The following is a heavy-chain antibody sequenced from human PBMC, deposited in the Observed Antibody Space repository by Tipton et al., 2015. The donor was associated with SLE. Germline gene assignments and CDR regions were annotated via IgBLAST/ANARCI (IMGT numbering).Heavy chain of an antibody. J-gene: IGHJ4*02. CDR1: GGSINSYY. Sequence: GLVKPSETLSLTCSVSGGSINSYYWSWIWQPPGKGLEWIGYIYSSGTTYYNPSVRSRVTMSVDTSKNQISLKLSSVIAADTAVYYCARGKSGYDLAYDYWGQGTLVTVSS. V-gene: IGHV4-59*01. CDR2: IYSSGTT. CDR3: ARGKSGYDLAYDY. D-gene: IGHD5-12*01.